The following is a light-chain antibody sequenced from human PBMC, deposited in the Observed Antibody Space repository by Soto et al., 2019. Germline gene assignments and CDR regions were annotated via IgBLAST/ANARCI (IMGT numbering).Light chain of an antibody. CDR2: GNN. Sequence: QSVLTQPPSVSGAPGQRVTIPCGDSTSKIGAGFDVHWYQQLPGTAPKLLIYGNNNRPSGVPDRFSGSKSGTSASLAITGLQAEDEADYYCQSYDTSLTGSYVFGTGTKLTVL. V-gene: IGLV1-40*01. J-gene: IGLJ1*01. CDR1: TSKIGAGFD. CDR3: QSYDTSLTGSYV.